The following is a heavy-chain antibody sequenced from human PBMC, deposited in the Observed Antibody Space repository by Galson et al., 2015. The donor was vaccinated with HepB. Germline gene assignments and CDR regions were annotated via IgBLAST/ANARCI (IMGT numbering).Heavy chain of an antibody. V-gene: IGHV3-21*01. Sequence: SLRLSCAASGFTFSSYSMNWVRQAPGKGLEWVSSISSSSSYIYYADSVKGRFTISRDNAKNSLYLQMNSLRAEDTAVYYCASEEWGGWYDYWGQGTLVTVSS. J-gene: IGHJ4*02. D-gene: IGHD6-19*01. CDR3: ASEEWGGWYDY. CDR2: ISSSSSYI. CDR1: GFTFSSYS.